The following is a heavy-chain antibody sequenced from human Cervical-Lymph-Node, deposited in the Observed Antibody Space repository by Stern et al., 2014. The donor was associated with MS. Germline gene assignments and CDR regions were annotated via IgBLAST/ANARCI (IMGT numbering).Heavy chain of an antibody. J-gene: IGHJ4*02. D-gene: IGHD1-1*01. Sequence: VQLVESGGGVIQPGGSLRLSCTASGLTVSRDYMPWVRPAPGKGLEWVSLITNVGSTFYTDSVKGRFTISRDDSKNTVYLHMTSLRAEDTAMYYCARDTSSPERSDWWGQGTLVTVSS. CDR1: GLTVSRDY. CDR3: ARDTSSPERSDW. CDR2: ITNVGST. V-gene: IGHV3-53*01.